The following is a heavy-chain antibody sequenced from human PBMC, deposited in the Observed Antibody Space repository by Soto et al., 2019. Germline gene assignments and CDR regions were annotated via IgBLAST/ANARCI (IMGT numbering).Heavy chain of an antibody. D-gene: IGHD5-18*01. Sequence: GGSLRLSCAASGFTFSIYSMNWVRQAPGKGLEWVSYISGISTTIYYADSVKGRFTISRDNAKNSLYLQMNSLRDEDTAVYYCARVIPGYSYGYNDYWGQGTLVTV. V-gene: IGHV3-48*02. CDR1: GFTFSIYS. CDR3: ARVIPGYSYGYNDY. CDR2: ISGISTTI. J-gene: IGHJ4*02.